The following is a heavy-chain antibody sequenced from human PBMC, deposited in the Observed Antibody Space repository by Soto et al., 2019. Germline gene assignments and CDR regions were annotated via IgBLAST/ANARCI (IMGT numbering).Heavy chain of an antibody. CDR3: ARGIVVADSPNWFDP. CDR2: IYPGDSDT. Sequence: PEETLRISCKGSGYRFTSSWICWVRQMAGKGLEWLGIIYPGDSDTRYSPSFQGQVTISADKSISTAYLQWSSLKASDTAMYYCARGIVVADSPNWFDPWGQGTLVTVSS. CDR1: GYRFTSSW. J-gene: IGHJ5*02. V-gene: IGHV5-51*01. D-gene: IGHD3-22*01.